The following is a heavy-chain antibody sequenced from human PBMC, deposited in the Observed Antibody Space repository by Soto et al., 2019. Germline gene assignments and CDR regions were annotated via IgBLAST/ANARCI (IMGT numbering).Heavy chain of an antibody. V-gene: IGHV3-30-3*01. CDR3: ARGWGGSYNGYYYYYGMDV. CDR2: ISYDGSNK. CDR1: GFTFSSYA. D-gene: IGHD1-26*01. J-gene: IGHJ6*02. Sequence: QPGGSLRLSCAASGFTFSSYAMHWVRQAPGKGLEWVAVISYDGSNKYYADSVKGRFTISRDNSKNTLYLQMNSLRAEDTAVYYCARGWGGSYNGYYYYYGMDVWGQGTTVTVSS.